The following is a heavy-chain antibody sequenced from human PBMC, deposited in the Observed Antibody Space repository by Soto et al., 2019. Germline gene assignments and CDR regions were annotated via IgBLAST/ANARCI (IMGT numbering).Heavy chain of an antibody. Sequence: ASVKVSCKASGYTFTSYDINWVRQATGQGLEWMGWMNPNSGNTGYAQKFQGRVTMTRNTSISTAYMELSSLRSEDTAVYYCARGHRFGELLKVGYYYYGMDVWGQGTTVTAP. J-gene: IGHJ6*02. CDR2: MNPNSGNT. CDR1: GYTFTSYD. V-gene: IGHV1-8*01. D-gene: IGHD3-10*01. CDR3: ARGHRFGELLKVGYYYYGMDV.